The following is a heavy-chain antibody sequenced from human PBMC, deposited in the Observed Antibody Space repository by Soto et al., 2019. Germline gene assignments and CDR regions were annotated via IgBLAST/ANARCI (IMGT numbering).Heavy chain of an antibody. CDR3: AKEALSLTYYYYYGMDV. Sequence: PGGSLRLSCAASGFTFSSYAMSWVRQAPGKGLEWVSAISGSGGSTYYADSVKGRFTISRDNSKNTLYLQMNSLRAEDTAVYYCAKEALSLTYYYYYGMDVWGQGTTVTVSS. CDR2: ISGSGGST. J-gene: IGHJ6*02. V-gene: IGHV3-23*01. CDR1: GFTFSSYA. D-gene: IGHD6-6*01.